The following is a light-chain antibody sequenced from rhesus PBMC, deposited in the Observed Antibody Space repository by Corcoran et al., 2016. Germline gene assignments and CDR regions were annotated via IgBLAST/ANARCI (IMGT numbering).Light chain of an antibody. Sequence: DIQMTQSPSSLSASVGDTVTITCRASQGISRWLAWYQPKPGKAPKLLIYKASSLQSGGPSRFSGSGSGHEFTLTCSSQQYEDFATYYCQQYSSRRTFGQGTKVEIK. CDR2: KAS. V-gene: IGKV1-22*01. J-gene: IGKJ1*01. CDR1: QGISRW. CDR3: QQYSSRRT.